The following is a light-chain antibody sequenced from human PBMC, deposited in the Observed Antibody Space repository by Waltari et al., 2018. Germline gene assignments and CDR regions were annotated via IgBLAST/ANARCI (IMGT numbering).Light chain of an antibody. V-gene: IGLV2-23*02. CDR1: SSDIGRYDL. J-gene: IGLJ2*01. CDR3: CSSVGSSSFVV. Sequence: QSALTQPASVSGSPGQSLTLSCTGTSSDIGRYDLVSCYQKHPGKAPKLIIYQVSNRPSGVSDRFSGSKSGNTASLTISGLQAEDEADYSCCSSVGSSSFVVFGGGTKLTVL. CDR2: QVS.